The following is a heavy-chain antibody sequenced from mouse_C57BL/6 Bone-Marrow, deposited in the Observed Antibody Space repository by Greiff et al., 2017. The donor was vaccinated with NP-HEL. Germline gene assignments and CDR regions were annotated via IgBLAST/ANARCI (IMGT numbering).Heavy chain of an antibody. D-gene: IGHD1-1*01. V-gene: IGHV2-9-1*01. CDR3: ARETTVVATGYWYFDV. Sequence: VKLMESGPGLVAPSQSLSITCTVSGFSLTSYAISWVRQPPGKGLEWLGVIWTGGGTNYNSALKSRLSISKDNSKSQVFLKMNSLQTDDTARYYCARETTVVATGYWYFDVWGTGTTVTVSS. J-gene: IGHJ1*03. CDR2: IWTGGGT. CDR1: GFSLTSYA.